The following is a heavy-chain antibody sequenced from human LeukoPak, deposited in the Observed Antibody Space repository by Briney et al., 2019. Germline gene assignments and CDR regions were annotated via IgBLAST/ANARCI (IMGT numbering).Heavy chain of an antibody. J-gene: IGHJ4*02. CDR3: ARDTSYYDILTGFHKPGYFDY. CDR1: GYSISSSNW. CDR2: IYYSGST. Sequence: PSDTLSLTCAVSGYSISSSNWWGWIRQPPGKGLEWIGYIYYSGSTNYNPSLKSRVTISVDTSKNQFSLKLSSVTAADTAVYYCARDTSYYDILTGFHKPGYFDYWGQGTLVTVSS. D-gene: IGHD3-9*01. V-gene: IGHV4-28*03.